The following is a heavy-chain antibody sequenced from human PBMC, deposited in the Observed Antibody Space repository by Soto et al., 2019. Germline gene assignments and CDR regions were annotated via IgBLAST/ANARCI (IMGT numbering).Heavy chain of an antibody. CDR2: ISGSGGST. CDR1: GFTFSSYA. CDR3: AKCAASGPIAVAGTGFDY. V-gene: IGHV3-23*01. J-gene: IGHJ4*02. D-gene: IGHD6-19*01. Sequence: GGSLRLSCVASGFTFSSYAMSWVRQAPGKGLEWVSAISGSGGSTYYADSVKGRFTISRDNSKNTLYLQMNSLRAEDTAVYYCAKCAASGPIAVAGTGFDYWGQGTLVTVSS.